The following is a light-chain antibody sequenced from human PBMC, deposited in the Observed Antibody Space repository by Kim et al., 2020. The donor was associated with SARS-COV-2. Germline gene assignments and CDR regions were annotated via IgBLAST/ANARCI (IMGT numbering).Light chain of an antibody. J-gene: IGKJ1*01. CDR1: QDINNY. V-gene: IGKV1-27*01. CDR3: QRYYSAPWT. CDR2: SAS. Sequence: DSRMTQSPSSLSASVGDRVTISCRASQDINNYLAWYQHKPGKAPKLLIYSASVLQVGVPSRFSGSGSGTDFTLTISNLQPEDVATYYCQRYYSAPWTFGQGTKVDI.